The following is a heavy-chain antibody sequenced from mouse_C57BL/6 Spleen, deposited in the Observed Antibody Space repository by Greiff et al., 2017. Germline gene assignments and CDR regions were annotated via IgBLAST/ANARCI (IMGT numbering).Heavy chain of an antibody. CDR3: ARSGRLDSSGYVFDY. V-gene: IGHV1-69*01. Sequence: QVQLQQPGAELVMPGASVKLSCKASGYTFTSYWMHWVKQRPGQGLEWIGEIDPSDSYTNYNQKFKGKSTLTVDKSSSTAYMQLSSLPSEDSAVYYCARSGRLDSSGYVFDYWGQGTTLTVSS. J-gene: IGHJ2*01. CDR2: IDPSDSYT. CDR1: GYTFTSYW. D-gene: IGHD3-2*02.